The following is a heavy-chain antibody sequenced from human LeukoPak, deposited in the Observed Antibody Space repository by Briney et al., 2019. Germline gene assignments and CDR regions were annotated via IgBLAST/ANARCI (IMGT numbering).Heavy chain of an antibody. CDR2: ISAYNGNT. Sequence: ASVKVSCKASGYTFTSYGISWVRQAPGQGLEWMGWISAYNGNTNYAQKLQGRVTMTTDTSTSTAYMELRSLRSDDTAVYYCARGVLFGETAAGRGAWFDPWGQGTLVTVSS. V-gene: IGHV1-18*01. D-gene: IGHD3-10*01. CDR3: ARGVLFGETAAGRGAWFDP. J-gene: IGHJ5*02. CDR1: GYTFTSYG.